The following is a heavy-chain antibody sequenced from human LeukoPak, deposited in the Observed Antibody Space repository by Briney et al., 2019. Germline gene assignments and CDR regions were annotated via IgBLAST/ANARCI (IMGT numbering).Heavy chain of an antibody. CDR2: IYTNGST. CDR3: ARGGDYIWGTYRPFDY. V-gene: IGHV4-61*02. CDR1: GGSIRSGSYH. Sequence: SETLSLTCTVSGGSIRSGSYHWSWIRQSAGKGLEWIGRIYTNGSTNYNPSLKSRVTISVDTSKNQFSLKLNSVTAADTAVYYCARGGDYIWGTYRPFDYWGQGTLVTVSS. J-gene: IGHJ4*02. D-gene: IGHD3-16*02.